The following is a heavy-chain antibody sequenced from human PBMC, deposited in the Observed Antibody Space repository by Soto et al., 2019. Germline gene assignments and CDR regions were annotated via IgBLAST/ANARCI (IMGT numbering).Heavy chain of an antibody. CDR1: GFTFSSFA. J-gene: IGHJ6*02. V-gene: IGHV3-7*01. Sequence: PGGSLRLSCAASGFTFSSFAMSWVRQAPGKGLEWVANIKQDGSEKYYVDSVKGRFTISRDNAKNSLYLQMNSLRAEDTAVYYCAIGPMGPYYYYGMDVWGQGTTVTVSS. CDR2: IKQDGSEK. CDR3: AIGPMGPYYYYGMDV. D-gene: IGHD3-10*01.